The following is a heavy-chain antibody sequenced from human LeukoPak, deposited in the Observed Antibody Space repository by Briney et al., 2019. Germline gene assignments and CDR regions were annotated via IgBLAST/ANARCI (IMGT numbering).Heavy chain of an antibody. CDR3: AKRGVVIRVILVGFHKAAYYFES. Sequence: GGSLRLSCAVSGITLSNYGMSWVRQAPGKGLEWVAGISDSGGNTNYADSVKGRFTISRDNPKNTLYLQMNSLRAEDTAVYFCAKRGVVIRVILVGFHKAAYYFESWGQGALVTVSS. J-gene: IGHJ4*02. V-gene: IGHV3-23*01. CDR2: ISDSGGNT. CDR1: GITLSNYG. D-gene: IGHD3/OR15-3a*01.